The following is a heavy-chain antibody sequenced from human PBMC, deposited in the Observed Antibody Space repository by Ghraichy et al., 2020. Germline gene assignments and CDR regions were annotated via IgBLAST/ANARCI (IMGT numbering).Heavy chain of an antibody. CDR2: INPHSGVT. CDR3: ARLYSSYLDV. CDR1: GYTFTAHY. Sequence: ASVKVSCKTSGYTFTAHYIHWVRQAPGQGLEWMGWINPHSGVTKYAQKFQGRVTMTGDTSIATVYMEVSSLRSDDAAVYYCARLYSSYLDVWGPGTTVTVSS. V-gene: IGHV1-2*02. J-gene: IGHJ6*02. D-gene: IGHD5-12*01.